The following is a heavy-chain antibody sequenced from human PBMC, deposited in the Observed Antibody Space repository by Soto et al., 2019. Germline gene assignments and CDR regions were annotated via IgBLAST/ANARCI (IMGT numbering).Heavy chain of an antibody. CDR3: ARPRLSGYDSYYYYYGMDV. CDR2: IIPIFGTA. D-gene: IGHD5-12*01. CDR1: GGTFSSYA. Sequence: ASVKVSCKASGGTFSSYAISWVRQAPGQGLEWMGGIIPIFGTANYAQKFQGRVTITADESTSTAYMELSSLRSEDTAVYYCARPRLSGYDSYYYYYGMDVWGQGTTVTVSS. V-gene: IGHV1-69*13. J-gene: IGHJ6*02.